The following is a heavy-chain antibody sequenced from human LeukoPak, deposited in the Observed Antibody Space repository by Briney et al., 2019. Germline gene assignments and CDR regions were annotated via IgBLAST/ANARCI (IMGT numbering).Heavy chain of an antibody. J-gene: IGHJ3*02. D-gene: IGHD5-24*01. V-gene: IGHV1-2*02. CDR3: AREMATVSEDAFDI. CDR2: VSPNSGGT. CDR1: GYTFTGYY. Sequence: GASVKVSCKASGYTFTGYYMHWVRQAPRQGLEWVGWVSPNSGGTKYAQKFQGRVTMTRDASISTAYMELSSLISDDTAVYYCAREMATVSEDAFDIWGQGTMVTVSS.